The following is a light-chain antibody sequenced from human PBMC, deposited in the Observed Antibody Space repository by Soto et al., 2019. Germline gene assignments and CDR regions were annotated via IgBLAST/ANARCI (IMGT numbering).Light chain of an antibody. CDR2: GAS. Sequence: VLTQSPGTLSLSPWERATLSCRASESVTNYLAWYQQKPGQAPRLLIYGASSRATGIPDRFSGSGSGTDFTLTISRLEPEDFAVYYCQQYGSSRTFGQGTKVDIK. CDR1: ESVTNY. J-gene: IGKJ1*01. CDR3: QQYGSSRT. V-gene: IGKV3-20*01.